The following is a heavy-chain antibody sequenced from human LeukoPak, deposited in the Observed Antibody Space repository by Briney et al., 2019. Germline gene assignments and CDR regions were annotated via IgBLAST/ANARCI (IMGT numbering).Heavy chain of an antibody. D-gene: IGHD3-3*01. J-gene: IGHJ6*03. CDR3: ARLSSDFWSVEYYYYYYMDV. Sequence: SETLSLTCTVSGGSISSSSYYWGWIRQPPGKGLEWIGSIYYSGSTYYNPSLKSRVTISVDTSKNQFSLKLSSVTAADTAVYYCARLSSDFWSVEYYYYYYMDVWGKGTTVAVSS. V-gene: IGHV4-39*01. CDR1: GGSISSSSYY. CDR2: IYYSGST.